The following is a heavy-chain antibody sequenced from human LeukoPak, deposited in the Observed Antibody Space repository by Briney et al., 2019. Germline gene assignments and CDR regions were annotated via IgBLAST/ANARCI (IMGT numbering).Heavy chain of an antibody. Sequence: SETLSLTCTVSGGSISRYYWIWIRQPPGKGLECIGYIYYSGSTNYNPSLKSRVTISVDTSKDEFSLRLRSVTAADTAVYYCARQIGYGSGSNWFDPWGLGTLVTVSS. D-gene: IGHD6-19*01. CDR1: GGSISRYY. CDR3: ARQIGYGSGSNWFDP. J-gene: IGHJ5*02. V-gene: IGHV4-59*08. CDR2: IYYSGST.